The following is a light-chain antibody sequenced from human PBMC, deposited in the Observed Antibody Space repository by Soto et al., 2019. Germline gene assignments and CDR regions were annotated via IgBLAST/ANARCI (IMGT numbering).Light chain of an antibody. CDR1: QRISNW. Sequence: DIHMTQSPSTLSASVGDIFTITCRASQRISNWLAWYQQKTGTAPKVLIYHASNLQSGVPSRFSGSGSGTEFTLTISSMQPYDFATYYCQHYNSYSFGHGTKVDIK. CDR2: HAS. V-gene: IGKV1-5*01. CDR3: QHYNSYS. J-gene: IGKJ1*01.